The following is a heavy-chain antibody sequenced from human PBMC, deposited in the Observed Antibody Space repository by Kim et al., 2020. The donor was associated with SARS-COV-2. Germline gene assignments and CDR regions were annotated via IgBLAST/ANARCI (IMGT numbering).Heavy chain of an antibody. V-gene: IGHV3-30*18. D-gene: IGHD6-19*01. CDR2: ISYDGSNK. CDR1: GFTFSSYG. Sequence: GGSLRLSCAASGFTFSSYGMHWVRQAPGKGLEWVAVISYDGSNKYYADSVKGRFTISRDNSKNTLYLQMNSLRAEDTAVYYCAKKSLAVAGTHYYYYMDVWGKGTTVTVSS. J-gene: IGHJ6*03. CDR3: AKKSLAVAGTHYYYYMDV.